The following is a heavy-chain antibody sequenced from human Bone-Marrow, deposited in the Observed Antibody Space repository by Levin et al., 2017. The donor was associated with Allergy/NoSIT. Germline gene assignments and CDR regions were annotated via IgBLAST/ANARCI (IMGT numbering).Heavy chain of an antibody. Sequence: KISCQASGFTFTSSAVQWVRQARGQRLEWIGWIVVGSGNTNYAQKFQERVTITRDMSTSTAYMELSSLRSEDTAVYYCAAGEGSSSWDYYYGMDVWGQGTTVTVSS. CDR1: GFTFTSSA. CDR2: IVVGSGNT. CDR3: AAGEGSSSWDYYYGMDV. V-gene: IGHV1-58*01. D-gene: IGHD6-6*01. J-gene: IGHJ6*02.